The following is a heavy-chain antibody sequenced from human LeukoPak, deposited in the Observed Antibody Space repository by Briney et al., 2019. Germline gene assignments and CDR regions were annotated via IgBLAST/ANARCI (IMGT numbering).Heavy chain of an antibody. V-gene: IGHV3-7*01. D-gene: IGHD6-6*01. CDR3: VRALGSSAADY. Sequence: PGGSLRLSCAASGYTFTNYWMSWVRQAPGKGLEWVANIKQDGSEKHYVDSVEGRVTISRDNAKNSLSLQMNSLSGEDTAVYYCVRALGSSAADYWGQGSLVTVSS. CDR2: IKQDGSEK. J-gene: IGHJ4*02. CDR1: GYTFTNYW.